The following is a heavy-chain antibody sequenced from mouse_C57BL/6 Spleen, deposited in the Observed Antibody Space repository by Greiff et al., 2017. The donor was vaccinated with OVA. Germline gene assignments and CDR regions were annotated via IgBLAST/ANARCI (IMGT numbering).Heavy chain of an antibody. CDR3: ARWDTTGYFDY. D-gene: IGHD1-1*01. Sequence: VQLQQSGAELVKPGASVKISCKASGYAFSSYWMNWVQQRPGKGLEWIGQIYPGDGDTNYNGKFKGKATLTADKSSSTAYMQLSSLTSEDSAVYFCARWDTTGYFDYWGQGTTLTVSS. CDR1: GYAFSSYW. J-gene: IGHJ2*01. CDR2: IYPGDGDT. V-gene: IGHV1-80*01.